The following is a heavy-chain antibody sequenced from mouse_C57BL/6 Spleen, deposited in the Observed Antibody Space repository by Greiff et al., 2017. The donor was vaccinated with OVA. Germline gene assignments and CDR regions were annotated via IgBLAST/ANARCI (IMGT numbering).Heavy chain of an antibody. J-gene: IGHJ2*01. Sequence: ESGPGLVKPSQSLSLTCSVTGYSITSGYYWNWIRQFPGNKLEWMGYISYDGSNNYNPSLKNRISITRDTSKNQFFLKLNSVTTEDTATYYCARDDYDGTWGQGTTLTVSS. D-gene: IGHD2-4*01. V-gene: IGHV3-6*01. CDR3: ARDDYDGT. CDR1: GYSITSGYY. CDR2: ISYDGSN.